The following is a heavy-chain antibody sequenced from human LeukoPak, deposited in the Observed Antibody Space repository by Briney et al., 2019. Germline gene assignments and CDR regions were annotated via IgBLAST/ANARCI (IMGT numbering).Heavy chain of an antibody. CDR3: ARLRNDAFDI. CDR2: ISGSGGST. V-gene: IGHV3-23*01. J-gene: IGHJ3*02. D-gene: IGHD1-14*01. Sequence: GGSLRLSCAASGFTFNSYGMSWVRQAPGKGLEWVSGISGSGGSTYYADSVKGRFTISRDNSKNTLYVQMNSLRAEDTAVYYCARLRNDAFDIWGQGTTVTVSS. CDR1: GFTFNSYG.